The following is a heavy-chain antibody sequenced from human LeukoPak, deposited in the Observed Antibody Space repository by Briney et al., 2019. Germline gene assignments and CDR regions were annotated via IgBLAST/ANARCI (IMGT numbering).Heavy chain of an antibody. CDR3: ARELGDAFDI. J-gene: IGHJ3*02. D-gene: IGHD6-6*01. V-gene: IGHV3-48*03. CDR2: ISSSGSTI. Sequence: GGSLRLSCAASGFTFSSYEMNWVRQPPGKGLEWVSYISSSGSTIYYADSVKGRFTISRDNAKNSLYLQMNSLRAEDTAVYYCARELGDAFDIWGQGTMVTVSS. CDR1: GFTFSSYE.